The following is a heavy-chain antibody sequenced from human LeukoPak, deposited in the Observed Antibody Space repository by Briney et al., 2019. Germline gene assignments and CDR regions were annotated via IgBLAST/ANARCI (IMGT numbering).Heavy chain of an antibody. CDR2: IYYSGST. CDR3: ARDITPNAFDI. Sequence: NPSETLSLTCTVSGGYISSYYWSWIRQRPGKGLEWIGYIYYSGSTTYNPSLKSRVTISVDTSKNQFSLKLSSVTAADTAVYYCARDITPNAFDIWGQGTMVTVSS. D-gene: IGHD1-14*01. CDR1: GGYISSYY. V-gene: IGHV4-59*01. J-gene: IGHJ3*02.